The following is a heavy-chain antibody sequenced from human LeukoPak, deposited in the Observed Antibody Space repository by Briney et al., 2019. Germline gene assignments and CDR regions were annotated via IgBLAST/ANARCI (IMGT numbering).Heavy chain of an antibody. CDR2: INHSGST. CDR3: ARRSLGWDAIDT. V-gene: IGHV4-34*01. J-gene: IGHJ3*02. Sequence: SETLSLTCAVYGGSFSTYYWSWIRQPPGKGLEWIGEINHSGSTNYNPSLKSRVTISVDTSKNQFSLKLSSVTAADTAVYYCARRSLGWDAIDTWGQGTMVTVSS. CDR1: GGSFSTYY. D-gene: IGHD4-23*01.